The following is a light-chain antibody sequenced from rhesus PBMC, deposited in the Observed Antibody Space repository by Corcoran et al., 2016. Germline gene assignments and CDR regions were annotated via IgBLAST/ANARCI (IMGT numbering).Light chain of an antibody. CDR3: SAWDSSLSGPV. J-gene: IGLJ6*01. Sequence: QSVLTQPPSASGAPGQSVTISCSGSSSNIGSNYVYWYQQLSGKAPKLLIYNNNQRPSGVPERFSGSKSGTSASLAISGLQSEDEADYYCSAWDSSLSGPVFGSGTKLTVL. V-gene: IGLV1-72*02. CDR2: NNN. CDR1: SSNIGSNY.